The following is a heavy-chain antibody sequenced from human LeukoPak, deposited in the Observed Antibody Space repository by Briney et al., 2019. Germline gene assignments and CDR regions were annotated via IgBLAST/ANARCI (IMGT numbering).Heavy chain of an antibody. V-gene: IGHV1-18*01. CDR2: ISAYNGNT. CDR3: ARRGGKNYGDYVLYYYYMDV. CDR1: GYTFTSYG. Sequence: ASVKVSCRASGYTFTSYGISWVRQAPGQGLEWLGWISAYNGNTNYAQKLQGRVTMTTDTSTSTAYMELRSLRSDDTAVYYCARRGGKNYGDYVLYYYYMDVWGQGTTVTVSS. D-gene: IGHD4-17*01. J-gene: IGHJ6*03.